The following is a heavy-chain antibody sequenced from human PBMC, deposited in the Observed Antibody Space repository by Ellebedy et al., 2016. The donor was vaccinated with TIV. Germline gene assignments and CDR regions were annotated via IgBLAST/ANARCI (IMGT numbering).Heavy chain of an antibody. V-gene: IGHV5-10-1*01. CDR1: GYSFTNYW. J-gene: IGHJ4*02. Sequence: GESLKISCNVSGYSFTNYWISWVRQMPGKGLEWLGKIDPSYSYTRYSPSFQGHITLSTDKSISVAYLQWSSLQASDTALYYCARHLGSGGDFDYWGQGTLLTVSS. CDR3: ARHLGSGGDFDY. CDR2: IDPSYSYT. D-gene: IGHD3-10*01.